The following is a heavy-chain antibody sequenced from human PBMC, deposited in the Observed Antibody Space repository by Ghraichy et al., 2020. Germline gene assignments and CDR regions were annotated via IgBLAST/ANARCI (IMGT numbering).Heavy chain of an antibody. CDR3: ARHSRAVAGIRFFDY. CDR2: IYTSGST. J-gene: IGHJ4*02. D-gene: IGHD6-19*01. Sequence: SETLSLTCTVSGGSISSYYWSWIRQPPGKGLEWIGYIYTSGSTNYNPSLKSRVTISVDTSKNQFSLKLSSVTAADTAVYYCARHSRAVAGIRFFDYWGQGTLVTVSS. V-gene: IGHV4-4*09. CDR1: GGSISSYY.